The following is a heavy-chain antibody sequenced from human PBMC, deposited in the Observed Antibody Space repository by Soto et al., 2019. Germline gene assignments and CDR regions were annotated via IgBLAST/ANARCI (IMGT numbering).Heavy chain of an antibody. CDR1: GGSISSYY. CDR2: IYYSGST. J-gene: IGHJ5*02. CDR3: ASTKQWLVGDWFDP. Sequence: SETLSLTCTVSGGSISSYYWSWIRQPPGKGLEWIGYIYYSGSTNYNPSLKSRVAISVDTSKNQFSLKLSSVTAADTAVYYCASTKQWLVGDWFDPWGQGTLVTVSS. V-gene: IGHV4-59*01. D-gene: IGHD6-19*01.